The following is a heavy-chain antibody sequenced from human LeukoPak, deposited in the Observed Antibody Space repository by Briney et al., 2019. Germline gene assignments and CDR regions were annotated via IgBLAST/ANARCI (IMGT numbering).Heavy chain of an antibody. CDR1: GGSISSYY. Sequence: SETLSLTCTVSGGSISSYYWSWIRQPPGKGLEWIGYIYYSGSTNYKPSLKSRVTISVDTSKNQFSLKLSSVTAADTAVYYCARDSSGYDFQYYYYYMDVWGKGTTVTVSS. D-gene: IGHD5-12*01. J-gene: IGHJ6*03. CDR3: ARDSSGYDFQYYYYYMDV. CDR2: IYYSGST. V-gene: IGHV4-59*01.